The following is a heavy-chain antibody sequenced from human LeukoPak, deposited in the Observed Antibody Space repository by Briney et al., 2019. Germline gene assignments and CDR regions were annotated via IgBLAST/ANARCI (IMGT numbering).Heavy chain of an antibody. D-gene: IGHD1-26*01. Sequence: GGSLRLSCAASGFTFSSHAMHWVRQAPGKGLEWVALISYDGSNKYYADSVKGRFTISRDNSRNTLYLQMNSLRAEDTAVYYCARENIVGSTWGDIDYWGQGTLVTVSS. CDR3: ARENIVGSTWGDIDY. CDR2: ISYDGSNK. CDR1: GFTFSSHA. V-gene: IGHV3-30-3*01. J-gene: IGHJ4*02.